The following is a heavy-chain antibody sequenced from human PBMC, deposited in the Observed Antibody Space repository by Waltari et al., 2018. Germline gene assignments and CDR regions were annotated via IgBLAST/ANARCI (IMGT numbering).Heavy chain of an antibody. CDR3: ARTLARNYYGSGSSWGY. Sequence: QVQLQQWGAGLLKPSQTLSLTCAVYGGSSSGYYWYCSRHPPGKGLEWIGEINHSGSTNYNPSLKSRVTISVDTSKNQFSLKLSSVTAADTAVYYCARTLARNYYGSGSSWGYWGQGTLVTVSS. J-gene: IGHJ4*02. D-gene: IGHD3-10*01. CDR1: GGSSSGYY. CDR2: INHSGST. V-gene: IGHV4-34*01.